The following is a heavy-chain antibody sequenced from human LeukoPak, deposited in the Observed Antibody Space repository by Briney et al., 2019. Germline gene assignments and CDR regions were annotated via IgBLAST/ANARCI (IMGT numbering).Heavy chain of an antibody. Sequence: PGGSLRLSCAASGFTFSSYSMNWVRQAPGKGLEWVASISSSSSYIYYADSVKGRFTISRDNAKNSLYLQMNSLRAEDTAVYYCARPPDIFGVVITSGADYYMDVWGKGTTVTVSS. J-gene: IGHJ6*03. D-gene: IGHD3-3*02. CDR3: ARPPDIFGVVITSGADYYMDV. V-gene: IGHV3-21*01. CDR2: ISSSSSYI. CDR1: GFTFSSYS.